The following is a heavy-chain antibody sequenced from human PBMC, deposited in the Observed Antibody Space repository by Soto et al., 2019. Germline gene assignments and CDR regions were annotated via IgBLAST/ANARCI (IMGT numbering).Heavy chain of an antibody. J-gene: IGHJ4*02. CDR3: ANDRRAVTAIYYYDN. D-gene: IGHD6-19*01. Sequence: EVQLLESGGGLVQPGGSLRLSCAASGFTFSSYAMSWVRQAPGKGLERVSGITSSGDSTYYVDSVKGRFTISRDNSKNTLYLQMNSLRAEDTAVYFCANDRRAVTAIYYYDNWGQGALVTVSS. V-gene: IGHV3-23*01. CDR1: GFTFSSYA. CDR2: ITSSGDST.